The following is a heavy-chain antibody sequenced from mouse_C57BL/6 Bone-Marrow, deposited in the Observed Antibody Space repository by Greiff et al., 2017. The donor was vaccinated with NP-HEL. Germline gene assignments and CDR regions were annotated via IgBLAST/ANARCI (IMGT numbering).Heavy chain of an antibody. CDR2: IDPENGDT. CDR3: TTGDGYDFDD. Sequence: EVKLQESGAELVRPGASVKLSCTASGFNIKDDYMHWVKQRPEQGLEWIGWIDPENGDTEYASKFQGKATITADTSSNTAYLQLSSLTSEDTAVYYCTTGDGYDFDDGGQGTTLTVSS. D-gene: IGHD2-2*01. J-gene: IGHJ2*01. V-gene: IGHV14-4*01. CDR1: GFNIKDDY.